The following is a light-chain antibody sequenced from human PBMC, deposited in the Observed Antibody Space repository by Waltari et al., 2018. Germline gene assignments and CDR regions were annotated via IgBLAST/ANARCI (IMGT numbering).Light chain of an antibody. CDR1: QSLLHSSGYNY. CDR2: LGS. CDR3: MQALHSIT. Sequence: DVVLTQSPLSLPVTPGEPASISCRSSQSLLHSSGYNYLDWYLQKQGQSPQLLIYLGSSRASGVPDRFTGSGSGTDFTLRITRVDAEDVGLYYCMQALHSITFGQGTRLEIK. V-gene: IGKV2-28*01. J-gene: IGKJ5*01.